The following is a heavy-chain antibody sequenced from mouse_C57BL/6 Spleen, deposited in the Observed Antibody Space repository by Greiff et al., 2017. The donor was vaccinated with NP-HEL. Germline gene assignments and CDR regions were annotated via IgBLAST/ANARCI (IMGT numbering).Heavy chain of an antibody. J-gene: IGHJ4*01. CDR2: ISSGGDYI. Sequence: EVQLVESGEGLVKPGGSLKLSCAASGFTFSSYAMSWVRQTPEKRLEWVAYISSGGDYIYYADTVKGRFTISRDNARNTLYLQMSSLKSEDTAMYYCTRDNYHYYAMDYWGQGTSVTVSS. CDR1: GFTFSSYA. D-gene: IGHD1-3*01. CDR3: TRDNYHYYAMDY. V-gene: IGHV5-9-1*02.